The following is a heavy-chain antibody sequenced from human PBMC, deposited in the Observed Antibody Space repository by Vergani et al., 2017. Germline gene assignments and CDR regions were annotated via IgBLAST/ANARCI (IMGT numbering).Heavy chain of an antibody. CDR1: GFSLSTSGVG. Sequence: QITLKESGPTLVKPTQTLTLTCTFSGFSLSTSGVGVGWIRQPPGKALEWLALIYWDDDKRYSPALKSRLTITKDTSKKQMVLTMTNMDPVDTATYYCAHRRDYYDSSANWFDPWGQGTLVTVSS. CDR3: AHRRDYYDSSANWFDP. J-gene: IGHJ5*02. V-gene: IGHV2-5*02. D-gene: IGHD3-22*01. CDR2: IYWDDDK.